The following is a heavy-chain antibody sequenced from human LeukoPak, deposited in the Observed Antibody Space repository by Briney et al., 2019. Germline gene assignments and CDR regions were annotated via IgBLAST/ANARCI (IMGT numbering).Heavy chain of an antibody. V-gene: IGHV5-51*01. CDR1: GYSFIDYW. Sequence: GESLKISCKASGYSFIDYWIGWVRQTPAKGLEWMAIIYPGDPDSRYTYSPSFQGQVTISADKSISTTYLQWSSLKASDTAMYYCARSTSGSFDSWGQGTPVTVSS. D-gene: IGHD3-10*01. J-gene: IGHJ4*02. CDR2: IYPGDPDS. CDR3: ARSTSGSFDS.